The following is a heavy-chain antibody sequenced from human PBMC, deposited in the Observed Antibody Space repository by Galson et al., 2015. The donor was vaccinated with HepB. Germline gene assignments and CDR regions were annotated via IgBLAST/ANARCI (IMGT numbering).Heavy chain of an antibody. CDR1: GYSFTSYW. Sequence: QSGAEVKKPGESLKISCKGSGYSFTSYWIGWVRQMPGKGLEWMGIIYPGDSDTRYSPSFQGQVTISADKSISTAYLQWSSLKASDTAMYYCARPLNPIAAGDAFDIWGQGTMVTVSS. J-gene: IGHJ3*02. D-gene: IGHD6-13*01. CDR2: IYPGDSDT. V-gene: IGHV5-51*03. CDR3: ARPLNPIAAGDAFDI.